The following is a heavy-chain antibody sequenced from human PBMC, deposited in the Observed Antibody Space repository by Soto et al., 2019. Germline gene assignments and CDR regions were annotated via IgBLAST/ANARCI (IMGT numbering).Heavy chain of an antibody. V-gene: IGHV1-69*01. J-gene: IGHJ4*02. CDR1: VGNFRSYA. CDR2: IIPIFGTA. CDR3: ARGSSIAVAGRYFDY. Sequence: VSYKASVGNFRSYAISWVRQAPGQGLEWTGGIIPIFGTANYAQKFQGRVTITADESTSTAYMELSSLRSEDTAVYYCARGSSIAVAGRYFDYWGQGTLVTVSS. D-gene: IGHD6-19*01.